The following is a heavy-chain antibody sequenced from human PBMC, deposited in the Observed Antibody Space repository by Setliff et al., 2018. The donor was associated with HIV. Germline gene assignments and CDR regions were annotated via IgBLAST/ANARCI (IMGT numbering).Heavy chain of an antibody. CDR1: GFTFSSYW. Sequence: GGSLRLSCAASGFTFSSYWMSWVRQAPGKGLEWVASLDRDGSEIHYVDSVKGRFTISRDNAKNTVYLQMNSLRPEDTAVYYCATLWMRGGYFDTWGQGTLVTVSS. V-gene: IGHV3-7*01. CDR2: LDRDGSEI. D-gene: IGHD2-15*01. CDR3: ATLWMRGGYFDT. J-gene: IGHJ4*02.